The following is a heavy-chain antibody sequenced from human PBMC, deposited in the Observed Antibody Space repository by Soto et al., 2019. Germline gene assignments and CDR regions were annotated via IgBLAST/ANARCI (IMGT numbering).Heavy chain of an antibody. CDR2: ISYDGSNK. D-gene: IGHD4-17*01. V-gene: IGHV3-30*18. CDR1: GFTFSSYG. J-gene: IGHJ6*02. Sequence: GGSLRLSCAASGFTFSSYGMHWVRQAPGKGPEWVAVISYDGSNKYYADSVKGRFTISRDNSKNTLYLQMNSLRAEDTAVYYCAKDVYGHRPNYYYGMDVWGQGTTVTVSS. CDR3: AKDVYGHRPNYYYGMDV.